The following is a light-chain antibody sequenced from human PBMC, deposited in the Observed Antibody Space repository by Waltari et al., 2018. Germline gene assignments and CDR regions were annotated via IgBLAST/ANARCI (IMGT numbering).Light chain of an antibody. CDR2: DVY. J-gene: IGLJ2*01. V-gene: IGLV2-14*01. CDR1: GCHVAGYDY. Sequence: QSALTQPASVSGSPGQAIIISCTGTGCHVAGYDYVSWYQQYPGKAPRLIIYDVYKRPSGVSNRFSGSKSDNTASLTISGLQAEDESVYYCSSYTSSGVVFGGGTKLTVL. CDR3: SSYTSSGVV.